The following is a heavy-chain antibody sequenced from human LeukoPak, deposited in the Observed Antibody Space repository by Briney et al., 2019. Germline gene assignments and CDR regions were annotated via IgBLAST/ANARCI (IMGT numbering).Heavy chain of an antibody. D-gene: IGHD3-10*01. CDR3: AKGGRVRGVIRYYYYGMDV. CDR1: GFTFSSYA. CDR2: ISGSGGST. V-gene: IGHV3-23*01. Sequence: GGSLRLSCAASGFTFSSYAMSRVRQAPGKGLEWVSAISGSGGSTYYADSVKGRFTISRDNSKNTLYLQMNSLRAEDTAVYYCAKGGRVRGVIRYYYYGMDVWGQGTTVTVSS. J-gene: IGHJ6*02.